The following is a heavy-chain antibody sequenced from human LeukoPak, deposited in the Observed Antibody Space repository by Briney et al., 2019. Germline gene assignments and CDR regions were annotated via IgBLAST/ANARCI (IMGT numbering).Heavy chain of an antibody. CDR2: ITWNSGEI. J-gene: IGHJ4*02. CDR1: GFTFSSYA. Sequence: GGSLRLSCAASGFTFSSYAMHWVRQAPGKGLEWVSGITWNSGEIAYADSVKGRFTISRDNAKNSLYLQMNSLRADDTALYYCAKNEGSSRAFADWGQGTLVTVSS. V-gene: IGHV3-9*01. D-gene: IGHD6-6*01. CDR3: AKNEGSSRAFAD.